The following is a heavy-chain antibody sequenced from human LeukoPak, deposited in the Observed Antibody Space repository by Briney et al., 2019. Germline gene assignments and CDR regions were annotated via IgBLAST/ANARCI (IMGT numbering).Heavy chain of an antibody. Sequence: PGGSLRLSCAASGFTFSSYWMDWVRQAPGKGLVWVSRINTDGSSTSYADSVKGRFTISRDNAQNTLYLQMNSLRAEDTAVYYCARDGMGASVDYWGQGTLVTVSS. V-gene: IGHV3-74*01. CDR1: GFTFSSYW. D-gene: IGHD1-26*01. CDR3: ARDGMGASVDY. J-gene: IGHJ4*02. CDR2: INTDGSST.